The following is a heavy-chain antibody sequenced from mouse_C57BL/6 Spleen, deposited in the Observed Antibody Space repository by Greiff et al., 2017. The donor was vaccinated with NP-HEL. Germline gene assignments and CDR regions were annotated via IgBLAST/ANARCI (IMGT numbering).Heavy chain of an antibody. V-gene: IGHV1-26*01. J-gene: IGHJ4*01. Sequence: EVKLQESGPELVKPGASVKISCKASGYTFTDYYMNWVKQSHGKSLEWIGDINPNNGGTSYNQKFKGKATLTVDKSSSTAYMELRSLTSEDSAVYYCARVLYQGAMDYWGQGTSVTVSS. CDR1: GYTFTDYY. D-gene: IGHD2-1*01. CDR2: INPNNGGT. CDR3: ARVLYQGAMDY.